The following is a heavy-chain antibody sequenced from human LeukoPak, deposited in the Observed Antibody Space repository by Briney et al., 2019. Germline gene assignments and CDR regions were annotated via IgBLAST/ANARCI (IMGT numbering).Heavy chain of an antibody. V-gene: IGHV3-48*03. J-gene: IGHJ5*02. CDR1: GFTFSNYA. CDR2: ISSSGSTI. D-gene: IGHD1-26*01. CDR3: ARAGSGRSPDWFDP. Sequence: GGSLRLSCAASGFTFSNYAMHWVRQAPGKGLEWVSYISSSGSTIYYADSVKGRFTISRDNAKNSLYLQMNSLRAEDTAVYYCARAGSGRSPDWFDPWGQGTLVTVSS.